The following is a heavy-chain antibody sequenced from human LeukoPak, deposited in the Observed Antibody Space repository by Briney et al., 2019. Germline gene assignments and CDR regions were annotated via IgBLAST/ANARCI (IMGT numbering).Heavy chain of an antibody. CDR1: GGSISSRSYY. D-gene: IGHD3-10*01. V-gene: IGHV4-39*01. CDR2: IYYSRST. Sequence: KSSETLSLTCTVSGGSISSRSYYWGWIRQPPGKGLEWIGNIYYSRSTYYNPSLKSRVTISVDTSKNQFSLKLSSVTAADRAVYYCAGGDYYGSGSYSGDAFDIWGQGSMVTVSS. CDR3: AGGDYYGSGSYSGDAFDI. J-gene: IGHJ3*02.